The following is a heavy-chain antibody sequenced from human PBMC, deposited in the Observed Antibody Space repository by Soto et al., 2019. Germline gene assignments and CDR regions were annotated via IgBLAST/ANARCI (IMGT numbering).Heavy chain of an antibody. Sequence: SETLSLTCTVSGGSIGSGGYYFICIRQRPGKGLEWIGYIYYSGSTYYNPSLKSRVTISVDTSKNQFSLKLSSVTAADTAVYYCARADIVVVPAAIDYWGQGTLVTVSS. CDR2: IYYSGST. V-gene: IGHV4-31*03. CDR1: GGSIGSGGYY. D-gene: IGHD2-2*01. CDR3: ARADIVVVPAAIDY. J-gene: IGHJ4*02.